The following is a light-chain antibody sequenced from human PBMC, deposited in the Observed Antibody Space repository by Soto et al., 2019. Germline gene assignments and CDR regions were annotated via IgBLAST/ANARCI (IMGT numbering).Light chain of an antibody. CDR1: QSIRNY. CDR2: AAS. Sequence: DIQMTQSPSSLSASVGGRVTITCRTSQSIRNYLNWYQQKPGKAPKLLIYAASSLQSGVPSRFSGSGSGTDFTLTISSLQPEDFATYYCQQSYSAPRTFGQGTKVDIK. CDR3: QQSYSAPRT. J-gene: IGKJ1*01. V-gene: IGKV1-39*01.